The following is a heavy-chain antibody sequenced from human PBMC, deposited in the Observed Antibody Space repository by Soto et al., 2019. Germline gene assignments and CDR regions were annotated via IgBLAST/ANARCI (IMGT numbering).Heavy chain of an antibody. V-gene: IGHV3-23*01. Sequence: QPGGSLSLSCAASGFTFSSYAMSWVRQAPGKGLEWVSAISGSGGSTYYADSVKGRFTISRDNSKNTLYLQMNSLRAEDTAVYYCAKDSRDFWSGRGGFDPWGQGTLVTVSS. D-gene: IGHD3-3*01. CDR1: GFTFSSYA. J-gene: IGHJ5*02. CDR2: ISGSGGST. CDR3: AKDSRDFWSGRGGFDP.